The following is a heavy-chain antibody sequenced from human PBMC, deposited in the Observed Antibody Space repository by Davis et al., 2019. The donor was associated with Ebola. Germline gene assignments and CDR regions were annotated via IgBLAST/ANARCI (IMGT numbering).Heavy chain of an antibody. V-gene: IGHV3-30*18. CDR1: GFTFSSYG. J-gene: IGHJ4*02. Sequence: GESLKISCAASGFTFSSYGMHWVRQAPGKGLEGVAVISYDGSNKYYADYVKGRFTISRDNSKNTLYLQMNSLRAEDTAVYYCAKAWDFDWLLLLYWGQGTLVTVSS. CDR3: AKAWDFDWLLLLY. CDR2: ISYDGSNK. D-gene: IGHD3-9*01.